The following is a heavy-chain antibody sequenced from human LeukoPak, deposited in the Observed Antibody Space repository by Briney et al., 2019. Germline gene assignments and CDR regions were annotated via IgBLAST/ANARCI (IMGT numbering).Heavy chain of an antibody. CDR1: GFTFSGSA. J-gene: IGHJ6*03. V-gene: IGHV3-73*01. D-gene: IGHD3-3*01. Sequence: PGGSLRLSCAASGFTFSGSAMHWVRQASGKGLEWVGRIRSKANSYATAYAASVKGRFTISRDDSKNTAYLQMNSLKTEDTAVYYCTRTGYDFWSGYYTTNYRLYMDVWGKGTTVTVSS. CDR2: IRSKANSYAT. CDR3: TRTGYDFWSGYYTTNYRLYMDV.